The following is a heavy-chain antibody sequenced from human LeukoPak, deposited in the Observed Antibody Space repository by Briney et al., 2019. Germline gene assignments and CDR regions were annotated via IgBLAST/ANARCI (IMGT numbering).Heavy chain of an antibody. CDR2: TNSGGTST. V-gene: IGHV3-23*01. Sequence: PGGSLRLSCATSGFPFSDFSMSWVRQAPGKGLEWISTTNSGGTSTYYAESVKGRFTISRDNSKNTLYLQMSSLRVEDTAVYYCAKPSYARSLGEGGPGTLVSVSS. D-gene: IGHD2-8*01. J-gene: IGHJ4*02. CDR3: AKPSYARSLGE. CDR1: GFPFSDFS.